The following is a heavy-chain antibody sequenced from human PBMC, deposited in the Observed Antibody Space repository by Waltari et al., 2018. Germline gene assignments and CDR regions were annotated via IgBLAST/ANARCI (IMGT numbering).Heavy chain of an antibody. CDR1: GFIFSNYE. V-gene: IGHV3-48*03. Sequence: EVQLVESGGGLVQPGGSLRLSCAASGFIFSNYEFNWVRQAPGKGLDCVSYINTASVGQYADSLQGRFTLSRGNARNSWYLQMNSLSAEDTGVYYCARELPSTGGDASDIWGQGTMVTVSS. CDR2: INTASVG. D-gene: IGHD7-27*01. J-gene: IGHJ3*02. CDR3: ARELPSTGGDASDI.